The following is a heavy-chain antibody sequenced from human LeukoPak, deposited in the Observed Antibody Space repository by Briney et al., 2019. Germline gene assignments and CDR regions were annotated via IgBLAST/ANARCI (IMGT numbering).Heavy chain of an antibody. J-gene: IGHJ4*02. CDR2: IHFSGCT. CDR3: ARGFRGPNFDY. CDR1: GYFINSGFY. V-gene: IGHV4-38-2*02. Sequence: PSETLSLTCTVSGYFINSGFYWGWIRQPPGKGLEWIGSIHFSGCTFYNPSLKSRVTISVDTSKNHFSLKLNSVTAADTAVYYCARGFRGPNFDYWGQGTLVTVSS.